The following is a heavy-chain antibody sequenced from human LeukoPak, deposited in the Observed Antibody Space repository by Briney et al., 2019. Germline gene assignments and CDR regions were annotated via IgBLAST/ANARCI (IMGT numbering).Heavy chain of an antibody. J-gene: IGHJ4*02. V-gene: IGHV4-38-2*01. CDR3: ARPRLSYDLWSGYIY. Sequence: PSETLSLTCAVSGYSISSGYYWGWIRQPPGKGLEWIGSIYHSGSTYYNPSLKSRVTISVDTSKNQFSLKLSSVTAADTAVYYCARPRLSYDLWSGYIYWGQGTLVTVSS. CDR2: IYHSGST. D-gene: IGHD3-3*01. CDR1: GYSISSGYY.